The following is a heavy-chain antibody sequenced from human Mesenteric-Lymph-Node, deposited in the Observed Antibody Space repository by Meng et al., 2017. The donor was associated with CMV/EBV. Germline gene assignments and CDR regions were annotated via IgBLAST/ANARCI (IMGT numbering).Heavy chain of an antibody. Sequence: GSLRLSCAASGFTFSNHWMHWVRQGPGKGLVWVSRINGAGSDISYADSVKGRFTISRDNAENSLFLQMNSLRAEDTAVYYCARETEGNWNYAGSAFDIWGQGTMVTVSS. CDR2: INGAGSDI. J-gene: IGHJ3*02. V-gene: IGHV3-74*01. D-gene: IGHD1-7*01. CDR3: ARETEGNWNYAGSAFDI. CDR1: GFTFSNHW.